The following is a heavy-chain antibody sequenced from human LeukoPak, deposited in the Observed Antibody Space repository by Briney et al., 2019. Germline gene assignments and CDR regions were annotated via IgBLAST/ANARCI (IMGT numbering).Heavy chain of an antibody. Sequence: PGGTLRLSCAASGFSSSSYAMNWVRHAPGKGLEWVSYLSSSGSTIYYADFVKGGFTTSRDTAKNSLYLQMNSLRAEDTAVYYCARNSGSYYRYNDAFDIWGQGTMVTVSS. CDR3: ARNSGSYYRYNDAFDI. CDR1: GFSSSSYA. J-gene: IGHJ3*02. D-gene: IGHD1-26*01. V-gene: IGHV3-48*03. CDR2: LSSSGSTI.